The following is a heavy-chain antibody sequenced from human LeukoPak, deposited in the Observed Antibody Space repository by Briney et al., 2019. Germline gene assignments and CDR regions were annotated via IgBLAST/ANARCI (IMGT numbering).Heavy chain of an antibody. Sequence: TGGSLRLSCAASGFTFSSYAMSWVRQAPGKGLEWVSAISGSGGSTYYADSVKGRFTISRDNSKNTLYLQMNSLRAEDTAVYYCAREPNSSGWLGYYYYYMDVWGKGTTVTVSS. CDR2: ISGSGGST. CDR1: GFTFSSYA. V-gene: IGHV3-23*01. D-gene: IGHD6-19*01. J-gene: IGHJ6*03. CDR3: AREPNSSGWLGYYYYYMDV.